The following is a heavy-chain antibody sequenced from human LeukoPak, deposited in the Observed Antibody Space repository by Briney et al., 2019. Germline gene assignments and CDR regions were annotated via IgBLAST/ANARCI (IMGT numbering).Heavy chain of an antibody. CDR2: IYPGDSDT. J-gene: IGHJ4*02. D-gene: IGHD5-18*01. CDR3: ARRIGGYSYGQTLYYFDY. V-gene: IGHV5-51*01. CDR1: GYSFTSYW. Sequence: GESLKISCKGSGYSFTSYWIGWVRQMPGKGLEWMGIIYPGDSDTRYSPSFQGQVTISADKSISTAYLQWSSLKASDTAMYYCARRIGGYSYGQTLYYFDYWGQGTLVTVSS.